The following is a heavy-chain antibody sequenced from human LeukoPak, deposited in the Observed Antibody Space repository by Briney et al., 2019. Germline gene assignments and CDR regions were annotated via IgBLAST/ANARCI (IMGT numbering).Heavy chain of an antibody. J-gene: IGHJ6*02. V-gene: IGHV1-18*01. Sequence: GASVKVSCKASGYTFTSYGIGWVRQAPGQGLEWMGWISAYNGNTNYAQKLQGRVTMTTDTSTSTAYMELRSLRSDDTAVYYCARDAPEAMVRGRGYYYYGMDVWGQGTTVTVSS. D-gene: IGHD3-10*01. CDR2: ISAYNGNT. CDR1: GYTFTSYG. CDR3: ARDAPEAMVRGRGYYYYGMDV.